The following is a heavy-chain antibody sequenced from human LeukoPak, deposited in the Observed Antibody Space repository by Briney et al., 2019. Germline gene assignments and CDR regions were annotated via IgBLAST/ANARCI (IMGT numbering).Heavy chain of an antibody. CDR3: ARSSIAARGTPDY. CDR1: GYSISSGYY. CDR2: IYHSGST. Sequence: PSETLSLTCAVSGYSISSGYYWGWIRQPPGKGLEWIGSIYHSGSTYYNPSLKSRVTISVDTSKNQFSLKLSSVTASDTAVYYCARSSIAARGTPDYWGQRTLVTVSS. J-gene: IGHJ4*02. V-gene: IGHV4-38-2*01. D-gene: IGHD6-6*01.